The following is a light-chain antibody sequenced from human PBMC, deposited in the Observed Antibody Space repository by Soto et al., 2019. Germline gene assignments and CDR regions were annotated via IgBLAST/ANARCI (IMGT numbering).Light chain of an antibody. CDR1: QTVSSN. V-gene: IGKV3D-15*01. CDR3: QQYNNWLQT. Sequence: EIVLTQSPATLSVSPGDRATLSCRASQTVSSNLAWYQQKPGQAPRLLIYGASSRATGMPDRFSGSGSGTDFTLTISRLEPEDFAEYHCQQYNNWLQTFGRGTKVDIK. CDR2: GAS. J-gene: IGKJ1*01.